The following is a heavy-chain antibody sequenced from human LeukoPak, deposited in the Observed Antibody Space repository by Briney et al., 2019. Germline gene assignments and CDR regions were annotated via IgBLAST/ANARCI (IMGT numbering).Heavy chain of an antibody. CDR1: GFTFSNYA. D-gene: IGHD6-13*01. CDR2: ISSNGAGT. J-gene: IGHJ3*02. V-gene: IGHV3-64D*09. Sequence: PGGSLRLSCSASGFTFSNYAMHWVRQAPGKGLESVSSISSNGAGTYYADSLKGRFTISRDNSKNTLYLQMSSLRADDTAVYYRVKGGSYSSHAFDIWGQGTMVTVSS. CDR3: VKGGSYSSHAFDI.